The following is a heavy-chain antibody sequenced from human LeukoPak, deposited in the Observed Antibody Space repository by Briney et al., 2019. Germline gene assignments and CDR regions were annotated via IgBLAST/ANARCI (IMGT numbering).Heavy chain of an antibody. CDR3: ARGGDHCSSTSCYSWFDP. D-gene: IGHD2-2*02. CDR2: ISAYNGNT. CDR1: GYTFSSYG. V-gene: IGHV1-18*01. Sequence: ASVKVSCKASGYTFSSYGISWVRQAPGQGLEWMGWISAYNGNTIYAQKLQGRVTMTTDTSTSTAYMELRSLRSDDTAVYYCARGGDHCSSTSCYSWFDPWGQGTLVTVSS. J-gene: IGHJ5*02.